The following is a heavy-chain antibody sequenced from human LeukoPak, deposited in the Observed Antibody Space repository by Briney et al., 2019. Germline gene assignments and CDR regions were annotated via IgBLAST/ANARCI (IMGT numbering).Heavy chain of an antibody. V-gene: IGHV4-59*01. CDR3: ARTTEGGYTYDYFYYYYMDV. CDR1: GGSISSYY. D-gene: IGHD5-18*01. CDR2: IYYSGST. Sequence: SETLSLTCTVSGGSISSYYWSWIRQPPGKGLEWIGYIYYSGSTIYNPSLKSRVTISVDTSKNQFSLKLSSVTAADTAVYYCARTTEGGYTYDYFYYYYMDVWGKGTTVTISS. J-gene: IGHJ6*03.